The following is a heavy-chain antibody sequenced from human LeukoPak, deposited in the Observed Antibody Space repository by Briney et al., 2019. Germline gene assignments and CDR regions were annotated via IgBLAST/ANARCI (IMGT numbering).Heavy chain of an antibody. V-gene: IGHV3-23*01. J-gene: IGHJ4*02. Sequence: GGSLTLSCAASGFSFSSYAMSWVRQAPGKGLEWVSGISRSGGSTYNADSVKGRFTISRDNSTNTLYRQMSSLRAEDAAVYYCARDRGSSDYWGQGTRVTVS. D-gene: IGHD2-2*01. CDR1: GFSFSSYA. CDR3: ARDRGSSDY. CDR2: ISRSGGST.